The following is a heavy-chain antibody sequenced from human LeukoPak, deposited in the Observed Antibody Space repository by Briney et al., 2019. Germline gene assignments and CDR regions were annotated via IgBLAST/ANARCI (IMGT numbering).Heavy chain of an antibody. D-gene: IGHD6-13*01. J-gene: IGHJ4*02. Sequence: GGSLRLSCAASGFTFDDYTMHWVRQAPGKGLEWVSLISWDGGSTYYADPVKGRFTISRDNSKNSLYLQMNSLRTEDTALYYCAKGYSSSWYWGHFDYWGQGTLVTVSS. CDR1: GFTFDDYT. CDR2: ISWDGGST. V-gene: IGHV3-43*01. CDR3: AKGYSSSWYWGHFDY.